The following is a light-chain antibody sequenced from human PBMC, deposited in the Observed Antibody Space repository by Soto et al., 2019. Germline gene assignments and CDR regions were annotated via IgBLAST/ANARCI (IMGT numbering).Light chain of an antibody. CDR1: SSNICAGYD. CDR3: QSYDSSLSGPYV. V-gene: IGLV1-40*01. CDR2: GNS. J-gene: IGLJ1*01. Sequence: QSALTHPPSVSGAPGQSVTISFPGISSNICAGYDVHWYQQLPGTAPKLLIYGNSNRPSGVPDRFSGSKSGTSASLAITGLQAEDEADYYCQSYDSSLSGPYVFGTGTKVTGL.